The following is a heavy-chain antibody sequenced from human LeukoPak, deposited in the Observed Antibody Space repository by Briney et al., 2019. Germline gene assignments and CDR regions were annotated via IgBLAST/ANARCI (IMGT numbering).Heavy chain of an antibody. CDR1: GFTFSSYS. Sequence: PGGSLRLSCAASGFTFSSYSMNWVRQAPGKGLEWVAVIWYDGSNKYYADSVKGRFTISRDNSKNTLYLQMNSLRAEDTAAYYCARTPYSNYERDYGDKYYFDYWGQGTLVTVSS. CDR3: ARTPYSNYERDYGDKYYFDY. V-gene: IGHV3-33*08. CDR2: IWYDGSNK. D-gene: IGHD4-11*01. J-gene: IGHJ4*02.